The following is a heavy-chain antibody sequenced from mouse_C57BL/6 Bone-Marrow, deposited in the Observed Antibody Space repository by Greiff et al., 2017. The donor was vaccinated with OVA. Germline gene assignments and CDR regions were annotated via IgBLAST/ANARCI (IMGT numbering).Heavy chain of an antibody. CDR3: ARVPLLYAMDD. CDR1: GFTFSSYA. CDR2: ISDGGSYT. J-gene: IGHJ4*01. Sequence: EVKLVESGGGLVKPGGSLKLSCAASGFTFSSYAMSWVRQTPEKRLEWVATISDGGSYTYYPDNVKGRFTISRDNAKNNLYLQMSHLKSEDTAMYYCARVPLLYAMDDWGQGTSVTVSS. V-gene: IGHV5-4*03.